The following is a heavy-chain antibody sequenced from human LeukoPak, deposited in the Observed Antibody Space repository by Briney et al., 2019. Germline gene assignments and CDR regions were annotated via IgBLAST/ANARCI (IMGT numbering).Heavy chain of an antibody. V-gene: IGHV3-30*04. CDR3: ARERQDTVIHSGAFDT. Sequence: PGRSLRLSCAASGFTFSNYFMHWVRQAPGKGLEWVADIASDGSHTFYVESVKGRFTISRDNSKNTLYLQMNSLRAEDTAVYFCARERQDTVIHSGAFDTWGQGTMVTVSS. J-gene: IGHJ3*02. D-gene: IGHD2-21*02. CDR1: GFTFSNYF. CDR2: IASDGSHT.